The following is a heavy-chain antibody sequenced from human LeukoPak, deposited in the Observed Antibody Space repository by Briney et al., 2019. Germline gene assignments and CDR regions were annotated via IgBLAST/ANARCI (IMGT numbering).Heavy chain of an antibody. V-gene: IGHV4-59*01. Sequence: SETLSLTCTVSGGSISTYYWSWIRQPPGKGLEWIGYIYYSGSTNYNPSLESRVTISVDMSKNQFSLKLSSVTAADTAVYCCARESVYSGRYYAFDIWGQGTMVTVSS. J-gene: IGHJ3*02. D-gene: IGHD1-26*01. CDR2: IYYSGST. CDR3: ARESVYSGRYYAFDI. CDR1: GGSISTYY.